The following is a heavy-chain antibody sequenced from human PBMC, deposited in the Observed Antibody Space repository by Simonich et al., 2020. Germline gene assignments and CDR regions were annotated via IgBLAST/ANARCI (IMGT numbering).Heavy chain of an antibody. D-gene: IGHD6-13*01. Sequence: QVQLQESGPGLVKPSDTLSLTCAVSGYSSSSGYYWGWVRQPPGKGLEWIGRIYHSRRTYYHPSLKGRVTTSVDTSTNQFSLKPSSVTAADTAVYYCARVGYSNYYYYGMDVWGQGTTVTVSS. CDR3: ARVGYSNYYYYGMDV. CDR2: IYHSRRT. CDR1: GYSSSSGYY. V-gene: IGHV4-38-2*01. J-gene: IGHJ6*02.